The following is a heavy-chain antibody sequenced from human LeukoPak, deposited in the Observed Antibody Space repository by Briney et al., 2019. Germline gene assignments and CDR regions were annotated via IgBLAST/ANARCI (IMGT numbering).Heavy chain of an antibody. CDR1: GYTLTGYY. J-gene: IGHJ4*02. D-gene: IGHD3-3*01. Sequence: VASVKVSCKASGYTLTGYYMHWARQAPGQGLEWMGWINPNSGGTNYAQKFQGRVTMTRDTSISTAYTELSRLGSDDTAVYYCARDGASGYLADYWGQGTLVTVSS. V-gene: IGHV1-2*02. CDR2: INPNSGGT. CDR3: ARDGASGYLADY.